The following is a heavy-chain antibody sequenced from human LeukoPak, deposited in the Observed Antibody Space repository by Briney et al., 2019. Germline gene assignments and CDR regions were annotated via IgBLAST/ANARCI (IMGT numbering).Heavy chain of an antibody. V-gene: IGHV1-69*05. CDR2: IIPIFGTA. D-gene: IGHD5-24*01. J-gene: IGHJ4*02. CDR1: GYTFTSYD. CDR3: ASAILDGYNDMYFDY. Sequence: SVKVSCKASGYTFTSYDINWVRQAPGQGLECMGRIIPIFGTANYAQKFQGRVTITTDESTSTAYMELSSLRSEDTAVYYCASAILDGYNDMYFDYWGQGTLVTVSS.